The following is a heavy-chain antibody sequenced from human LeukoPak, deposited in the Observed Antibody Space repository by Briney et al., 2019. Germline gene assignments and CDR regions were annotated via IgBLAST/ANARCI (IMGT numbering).Heavy chain of an antibody. CDR1: GFTFSNYW. Sequence: GGSLRLSCAASGFTFSNYWMHWVRQAPGKGLVWVSRLNSDGSSTNYADSVKGRFTISRDNAKNSLYLQMNSLRAEDTAVYYCARDLAAAGTRSDYWGQGTLVTVPS. CDR2: LNSDGSST. CDR3: ARDLAAAGTRSDY. J-gene: IGHJ4*02. V-gene: IGHV3-74*01. D-gene: IGHD6-13*01.